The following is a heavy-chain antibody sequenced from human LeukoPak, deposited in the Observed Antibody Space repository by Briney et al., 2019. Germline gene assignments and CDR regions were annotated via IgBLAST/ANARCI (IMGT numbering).Heavy chain of an antibody. CDR2: ISWDGGST. CDR1: GFTFDDYA. J-gene: IGHJ4*02. CDR3: AKNDRQQLGIDY. D-gene: IGHD6-13*01. Sequence: PGGSLRLSCAASGFTFDDYAMHWVRQAPGKGLERVSLISWDGGSTYYADSVKGRFTISRDNSKNSLYLQMNSLRAEDTALYYCAKNDRQQLGIDYWGQGTLVTVSS. V-gene: IGHV3-43D*03.